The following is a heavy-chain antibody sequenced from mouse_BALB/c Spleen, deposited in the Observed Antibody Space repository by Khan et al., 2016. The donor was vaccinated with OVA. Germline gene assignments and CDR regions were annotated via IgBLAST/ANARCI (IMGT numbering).Heavy chain of an antibody. J-gene: IGHJ3*01. CDR3: TRHGYVAWFTY. CDR2: IDPFSGGT. D-gene: IGHD2-2*01. CDR1: GYSFTSYY. V-gene: IGHV1S135*01. Sequence: EVQLQQSGPELMKPGASVKISCKASGYSFTSYYIHWVMQSHGTSLEWIGYIDPFSGGTTYNQKFKGKATLTVDKYSSTAYIHLSNLTSEDSAVYYCTRHGYVAWFTYWGQGTLVTVAA.